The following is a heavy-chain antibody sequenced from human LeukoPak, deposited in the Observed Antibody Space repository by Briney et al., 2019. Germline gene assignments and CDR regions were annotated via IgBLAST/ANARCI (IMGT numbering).Heavy chain of an antibody. Sequence: ASVKVSCKASGYTFSGYHMHWVRQAPGQGLEWMGWINPNSGGTNYAQKFQGRVTMTRDTSISTAYMELSRLRSDDTAVYYCARVRTPHYYDSSGYYPDAFDIWGQGTMVTVSS. CDR1: GYTFSGYH. V-gene: IGHV1-2*02. CDR3: ARVRTPHYYDSSGYYPDAFDI. J-gene: IGHJ3*02. CDR2: INPNSGGT. D-gene: IGHD3-22*01.